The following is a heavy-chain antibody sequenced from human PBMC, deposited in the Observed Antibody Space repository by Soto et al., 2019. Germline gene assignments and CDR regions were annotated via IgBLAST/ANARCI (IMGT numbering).Heavy chain of an antibody. CDR3: AKDHLMTTVTTVGY. CDR1: GFTFSTYG. V-gene: IGHV3-30*18. CDR2: ISYDGRNE. J-gene: IGHJ4*02. Sequence: QVQLVESGGGVVQPGRSLRLSCAASGFTFSTYGRHWVRQAPGKGLEWVAVISYDGRNEYYAESVKGRFTISRDNYKNTLYLQMISLRAEDTALYYCAKDHLMTTVTTVGYWGQGALVTVSS. D-gene: IGHD4-17*01.